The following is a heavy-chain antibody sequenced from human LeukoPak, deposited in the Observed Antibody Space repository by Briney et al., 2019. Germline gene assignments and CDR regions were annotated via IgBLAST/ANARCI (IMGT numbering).Heavy chain of an antibody. CDR3: VRHISTNTGYFDS. J-gene: IGHJ4*02. V-gene: IGHV4-39*01. CDR1: GGSINSHSYY. D-gene: IGHD5-24*01. Sequence: SETLSLTCTVSGGSINSHSYYWGWIRQPPGKGLEWIGSVYYDGTSYSNPSLKSRVAIFVDTSRDQFSLDLSFVTAADTALYYCVRHISTNTGYFDSCGQGTLVSVSS. CDR2: VYYDGTS.